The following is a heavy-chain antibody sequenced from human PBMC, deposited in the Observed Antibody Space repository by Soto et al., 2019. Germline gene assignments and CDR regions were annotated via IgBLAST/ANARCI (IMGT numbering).Heavy chain of an antibody. Sequence: QVQLVQSGTEVKKPGASVKVSCRTSGYTFTTYGINWVRQAPGQGLEWMGWIRGYNGNTNYPKKFQGRVTMTTDTFTSTGYMELRGLTSEDTAVYYCARGAHGSGYAVYWGQGTLVTVSS. V-gene: IGHV1-18*01. J-gene: IGHJ4*02. CDR2: IRGYNGNT. D-gene: IGHD3-3*01. CDR3: ARGAHGSGYAVY. CDR1: GYTFTTYG.